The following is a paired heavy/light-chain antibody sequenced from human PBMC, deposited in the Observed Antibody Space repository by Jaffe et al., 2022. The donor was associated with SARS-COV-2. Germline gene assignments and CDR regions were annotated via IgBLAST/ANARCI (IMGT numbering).Heavy chain of an antibody. CDR1: GYSFVNYG. CDR2: ISGYTGKA. Sequence: QVQLVQSGAAVKKPGASVKVSCRASGYSFVNYGINWVRQAPGQGLEWVGWISGYTGKANYRQSFQGRVVMTADTSTSTAYMELRSLRSDDTAVYYCATYYRDRGGYYYDSYYSAMDVWGQGTTVTVSS. CDR3: ATYYRDRGGYYYDSYYSAMDV. V-gene: IGHV1-18*04. D-gene: IGHD3-22*01. J-gene: IGHJ6*02.
Light chain of an antibody. Sequence: EIFLTQSPATLSLSPGERATLSCRASQSISSYLAWYQQKPGQAPRLLIYDTSKRATGIPARFSGSGSGIDFTLTIGSLEPEDFAVYYCQQRSDWPLSFGGGTRVEIK. CDR2: DTS. CDR3: QQRSDWPLS. V-gene: IGKV3-11*01. J-gene: IGKJ4*01. CDR1: QSISSY.